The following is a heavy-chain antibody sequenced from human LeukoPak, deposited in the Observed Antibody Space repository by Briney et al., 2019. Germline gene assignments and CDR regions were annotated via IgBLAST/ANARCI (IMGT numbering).Heavy chain of an antibody. CDR2: INHSGST. V-gene: IGHV4-34*01. J-gene: IGHJ4*02. CDR3: ARGRFYSSGYFFGRIYYFDY. CDR1: GGSFSGYY. Sequence: PSETLSLTCAVYGGSFSGYYWSWIRQPQRQGMEWIGEINHSGSTNSNPSPKSRVTISVDTAKIQFSLKQSSVSAAETAVYYGARGRFYSSGYFFGRIYYFDYWGQGTLVTVSA. D-gene: IGHD3-22*01.